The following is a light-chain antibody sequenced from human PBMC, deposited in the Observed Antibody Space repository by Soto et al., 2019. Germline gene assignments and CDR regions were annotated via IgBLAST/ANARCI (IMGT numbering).Light chain of an antibody. V-gene: IGLV2-8*01. J-gene: IGLJ2*01. CDR2: EIT. CDR1: SSDVGSYIF. CDR3: SLYAGGNNVI. Sequence: QSALTQPPSASGSPGQSVTISCAGTSSDVGSYIFVSWYQHHPGKAPKLLIYEITKRPPGVSDRFSGSKSGNTASLTVSGLQVEDDADYYCSLYAGGNNVIFGGGTKLTVL.